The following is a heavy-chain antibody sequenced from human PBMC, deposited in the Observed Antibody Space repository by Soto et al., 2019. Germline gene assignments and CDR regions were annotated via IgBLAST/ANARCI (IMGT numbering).Heavy chain of an antibody. CDR3: AKGRRSKGGSRAY. CDR2: ISGRGGST. D-gene: IGHD3-16*01. CDR1: GFTFSSYA. V-gene: IGHV3-23*01. J-gene: IGHJ4*02. Sequence: EVQLLESGGGLVQPGGSLRLSCAASGFTFSSYAMSWVRQAPGKGLEWVSAISGRGGSTYYADSVKGRFTISRDNSKNTLYLPMNSLRAEDTAVYYCAKGRRSKGGSRAYWGQGTLFTVSS.